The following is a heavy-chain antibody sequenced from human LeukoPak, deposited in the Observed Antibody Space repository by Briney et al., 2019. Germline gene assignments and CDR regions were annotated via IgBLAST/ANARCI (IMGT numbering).Heavy chain of an antibody. D-gene: IGHD6-25*01. CDR2: IFYDEST. CDR3: ARQLPTAAADTRGYFDY. J-gene: IGHJ4*01. V-gene: IGHV4-39*01. Sequence: ETLSLTCSVSAGSISNGDYYWGWIRQAPGKGLEWIGYIFYDESTTYHQSLKSRATISVDTSNNQSSLMLTSVTAADAAIYYCARQLPTAAADTRGYFDYWGQGTVVTVSS. CDR1: AGSISNGDYY.